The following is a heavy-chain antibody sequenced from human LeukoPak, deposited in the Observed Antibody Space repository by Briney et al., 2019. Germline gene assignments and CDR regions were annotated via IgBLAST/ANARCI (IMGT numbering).Heavy chain of an antibody. V-gene: IGHV3-23*01. D-gene: IGHD4-17*01. CDR1: GFSFGKFA. CDR2: ITGGHFPT. CDR3: TRDPNGDYVGAFES. Sequence: GGSLRPSCAASGFSFGKFAMTWVRQAPGKGLEWVSSITGGHFPTYYTDSVKGRFTISRDNSKNTLYLQMNSLRADDTAVYYCTRDPNGDYVGAFESWGQGTLVTVSS. J-gene: IGHJ5*01.